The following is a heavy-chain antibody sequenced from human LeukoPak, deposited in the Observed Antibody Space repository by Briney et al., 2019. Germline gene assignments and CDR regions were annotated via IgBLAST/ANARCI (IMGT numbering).Heavy chain of an antibody. V-gene: IGHV3-30*03. CDR3: AREGPYVGDFDY. Sequence: PGRSLRLSCAASGFTFSSYGMHWVRQAPGKGLEWVAVISYDGSNKYYADSVKGRFTISRDNSKNTLYLQMNSLRAEDTAVYYCAREGPYVGDFDYWGQGTLVTVSS. CDR1: GFTFSSYG. CDR2: ISYDGSNK. J-gene: IGHJ4*02. D-gene: IGHD3-16*01.